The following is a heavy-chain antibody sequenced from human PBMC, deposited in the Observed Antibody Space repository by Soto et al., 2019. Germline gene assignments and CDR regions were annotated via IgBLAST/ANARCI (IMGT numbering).Heavy chain of an antibody. V-gene: IGHV4-4*02. CDR3: ARLIMSANSFDI. D-gene: IGHD2-8*01. J-gene: IGHJ3*02. CDR1: GGSISTENW. Sequence: PSETLSLTCAVSGGSISTENWWSWVRQPPGKGLEWIGEIYHGGGARYNPSLRRRVTISVDKSKNQFSLNLSSVTAADTAVYYCARLIMSANSFDIWGQGTMVTVS. CDR2: IYHGGGA.